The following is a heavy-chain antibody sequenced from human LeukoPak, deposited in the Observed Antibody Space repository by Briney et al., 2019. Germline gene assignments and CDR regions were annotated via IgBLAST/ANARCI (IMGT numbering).Heavy chain of an antibody. J-gene: IGHJ4*02. Sequence: SETLSLTCTVSGGSISSSSYYWGWIRQPPGKGLEWIGYIYYSGSTYYNPSLKSRVTISVDTSKNQFSLKLSSVTAADTAVYYCASGAQTYGGSYYFDYWGQGTLVTVSS. CDR2: IYYSGST. CDR1: GGSISSSSYY. V-gene: IGHV4-31*03. CDR3: ASGAQTYGGSYYFDY. D-gene: IGHD1-26*01.